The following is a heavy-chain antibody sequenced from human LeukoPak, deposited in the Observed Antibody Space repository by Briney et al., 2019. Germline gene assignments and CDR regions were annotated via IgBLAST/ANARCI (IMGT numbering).Heavy chain of an antibody. CDR3: ARLADTTVANYYLDY. CDR1: GGSISNYF. V-gene: IGHV4-4*09. D-gene: IGHD1-26*01. Sequence: SETLSLTCTVSGGSISNYFWSWIRQPPGKGLEWIGYIFISGGTNYNPSLKSRVTMSEDRSKNQFSLELSSVTAADTAVYYCARLADTTVANYYLDYWGQGTPVTVSS. J-gene: IGHJ4*02. CDR2: IFISGGT.